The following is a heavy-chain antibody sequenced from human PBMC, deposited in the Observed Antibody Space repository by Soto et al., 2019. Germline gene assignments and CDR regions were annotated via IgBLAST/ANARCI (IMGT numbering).Heavy chain of an antibody. J-gene: IGHJ6*02. CDR3: AREAVYDFWSGYYNNYYYYGMDV. CDR1: GFTFSSYG. D-gene: IGHD3-3*01. Sequence: GGSLRLSCAASGFTFSSYGIHWVRQAPGKGLEWVAVIWYDGSNKYYADSVKGRFTISRDNSKNTLYLQMNSLRAEDTAVYYCAREAVYDFWSGYYNNYYYYGMDVWGQGTTVTVSS. CDR2: IWYDGSNK. V-gene: IGHV3-33*01.